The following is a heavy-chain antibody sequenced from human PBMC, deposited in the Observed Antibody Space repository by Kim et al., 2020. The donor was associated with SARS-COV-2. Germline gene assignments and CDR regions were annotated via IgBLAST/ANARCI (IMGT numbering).Heavy chain of an antibody. CDR3: ATVFAALVVLPPGKPDAYDI. V-gene: IGHV1-24*01. Sequence: ASVKVSCKVSGHTLTDLSMHWVRQAPGKGLEWMGGFDPENAERIYGEKFQGRVTMTEDTSRGTAYMELRGLRSEDTAVYYCATVFAALVVLPPGKPDAYDIWGQGTKVTVAS. CDR1: GHTLTDLS. D-gene: IGHD2-2*02. J-gene: IGHJ3*02. CDR2: FDPENAER.